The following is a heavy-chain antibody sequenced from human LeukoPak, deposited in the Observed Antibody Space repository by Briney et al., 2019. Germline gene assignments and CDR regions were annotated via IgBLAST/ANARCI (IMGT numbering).Heavy chain of an antibody. CDR2: ISSSSSTI. V-gene: IGHV3-48*04. CDR3: ARGGSTGRRAFDY. Sequence: GGSLRLSCAASGFTFSSYSMNWVRQAPGKGLEWVSYISSSSSTIYYADSVKGRFTISRHNAKNSLYLQMNSLRAEDTAVYYCARGGSTGRRAFDYWGQGTLVTVSS. D-gene: IGHD3-9*01. J-gene: IGHJ4*02. CDR1: GFTFSSYS.